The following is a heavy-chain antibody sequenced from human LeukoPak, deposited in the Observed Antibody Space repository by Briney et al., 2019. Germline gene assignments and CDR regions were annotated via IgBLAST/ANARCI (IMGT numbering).Heavy chain of an antibody. CDR1: GFTFTTYA. J-gene: IGHJ4*02. Sequence: GGSLRLSCAAFGFTFTTYAMSWVRQAPGKGLAWVSCINGRGISTYYADSVKGRFTISRDNSKNTLYLQMSSLRADDTAIYYCAREAYYDCSGSLDYWGQGTLVTVSS. CDR3: AREAYYDCSGSLDY. V-gene: IGHV3-23*01. CDR2: INGRGIST. D-gene: IGHD3-22*01.